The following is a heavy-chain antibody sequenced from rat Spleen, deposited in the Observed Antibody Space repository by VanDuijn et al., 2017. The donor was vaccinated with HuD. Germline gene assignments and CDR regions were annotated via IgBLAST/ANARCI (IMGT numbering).Heavy chain of an antibody. V-gene: IGHV3-3*01. CDR1: GYSITSSYR. CDR3: ARRGPDWYFDF. CDR2: ITNAGNT. J-gene: IGHJ1*01. Sequence: EVQLQESGPGLVKPSQSLSLTCSVTGYSITSSYRWNWIRKFPGNKLEWMGYITNAGNTNYNPSLKSRISITRDTPKNQFFLQVNSVTTEDTATYYCARRGPDWYFDFWGPGTMVTVSS. D-gene: IGHD4-3*01.